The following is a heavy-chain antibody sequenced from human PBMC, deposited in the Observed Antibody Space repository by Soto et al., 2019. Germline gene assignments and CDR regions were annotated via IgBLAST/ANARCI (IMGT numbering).Heavy chain of an antibody. D-gene: IGHD3-10*01. CDR1: GGTFSSYA. Sequence: ASVKVSFKASGGTFSSYAISWVRQAPGQGLEWMGGIIPIFGTANYAQKFQGRVTITADESTSTAYMELSSLRSEDTTVYYCARQALSGETNWYFDLWGRGTLVTVSS. V-gene: IGHV1-69*13. J-gene: IGHJ2*01. CDR2: IIPIFGTA. CDR3: ARQALSGETNWYFDL.